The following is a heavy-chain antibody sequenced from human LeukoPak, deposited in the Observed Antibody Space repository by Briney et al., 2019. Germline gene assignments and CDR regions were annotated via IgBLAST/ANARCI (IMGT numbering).Heavy chain of an antibody. Sequence: SETLSLTCTVSGGSISSYYWSWIRQPPGKGLEWIGYIYYSGSTNYNPSLKSRVTISVDTSKNQFSLKLSSVTAADTAVYYCARETFSGGYGGWFDPWGQGTLVTVSS. CDR1: GGSISSYY. CDR3: ARETFSGGYGGWFDP. D-gene: IGHD1-26*01. J-gene: IGHJ5*02. V-gene: IGHV4-59*01. CDR2: IYYSGST.